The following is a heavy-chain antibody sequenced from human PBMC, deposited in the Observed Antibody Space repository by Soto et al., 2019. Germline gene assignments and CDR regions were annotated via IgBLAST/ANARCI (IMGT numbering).Heavy chain of an antibody. CDR3: GVVPAAVSGYYYYMDV. D-gene: IGHD2-2*01. Sequence: EASVKVSCKASGYTFTSYDINWVRQATGQRLEWMGWMNPNSGNTGYAQKFQGRVTMTRNTSISTAYMELSSLRSEDTAVYYCGVVPAAVSGYYYYMDVWGKGTTVTVSS. J-gene: IGHJ6*03. CDR2: MNPNSGNT. CDR1: GYTFTSYD. V-gene: IGHV1-8*01.